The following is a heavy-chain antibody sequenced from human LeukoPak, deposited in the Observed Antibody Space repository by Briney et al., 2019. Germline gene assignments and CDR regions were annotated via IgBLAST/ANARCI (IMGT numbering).Heavy chain of an antibody. J-gene: IGHJ6*02. V-gene: IGHV3-23*01. CDR3: ARVPTGGSSGYYYYYYYGMDV. CDR1: GFTFSSYA. CDR2: ISGSGGST. D-gene: IGHD3-22*01. Sequence: GGSLRLSCAASGFTFSSYAMSWVRQAPGKGLEWVSAISGSGGSTYYADSVKGRYTISRDNSKNTLYLQMNSLRAEDTAVYYCARVPTGGSSGYYYYYYYGMDVWGQGTTVTVSS.